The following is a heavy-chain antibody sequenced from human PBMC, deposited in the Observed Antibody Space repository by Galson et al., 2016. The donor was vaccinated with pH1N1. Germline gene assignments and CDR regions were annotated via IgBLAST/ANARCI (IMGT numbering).Heavy chain of an antibody. CDR3: IRDMA. D-gene: IGHD3-10*01. CDR1: EFIFSNKW. V-gene: IGHV3-74*01. J-gene: IGHJ5*02. Sequence: SLRLSCAASEFIFSNKWMHWLRQSPGKGLEWLSVLKSDGTSARYADSVKGRFTISRDNAKNTLYLQMNSLRVEDTSVYYCIRDMAWGQGVLVTVSS. CDR2: LKSDGTSA.